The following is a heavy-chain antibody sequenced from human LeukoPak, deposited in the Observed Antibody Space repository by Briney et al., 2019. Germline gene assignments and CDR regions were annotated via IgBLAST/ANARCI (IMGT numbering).Heavy chain of an antibody. V-gene: IGHV1-8*01. CDR2: MNPNSGNT. J-gene: IGHJ3*02. D-gene: IGHD3-22*01. CDR1: GYTFTSYD. Sequence: ASVKVSCKASGYTFTSYDINWVRQATGQGLEWMGWMNPNSGNTGYAQKFQGRVTMTRNTSISTAYMELSSLRSEDTAVYYCARVATYYYDSSGSNDAFDIWGQGTMVTVSS. CDR3: ARVATYYYDSSGSNDAFDI.